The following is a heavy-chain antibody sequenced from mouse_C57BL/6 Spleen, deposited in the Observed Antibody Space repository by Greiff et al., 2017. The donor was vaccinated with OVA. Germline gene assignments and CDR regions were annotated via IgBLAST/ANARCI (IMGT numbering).Heavy chain of an antibody. CDR3: ASDYDDAMDY. CDR1: GYTFTSYW. D-gene: IGHD2-4*01. V-gene: IGHV1-52*01. Sequence: QVQLQQPGAELVRPGSSVKLSCKASGYTFTSYWMHWVKQRPIQGHEWIGNIDPSDSETHYNQKFKDKATLTVDKSSSTAYMQLSSLTSEDSAVYYCASDYDDAMDYWGQGTSVTVSS. J-gene: IGHJ4*01. CDR2: IDPSDSET.